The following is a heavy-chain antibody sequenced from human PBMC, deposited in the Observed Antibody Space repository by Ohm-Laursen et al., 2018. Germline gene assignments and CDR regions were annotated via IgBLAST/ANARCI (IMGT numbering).Heavy chain of an antibody. D-gene: IGHD4-17*01. CDR3: ARVLGYGDYFPDY. V-gene: IGHV4-34*09. Sequence: SQTLSLTCAVYGGSFSGYDWSWIRQPPGKGLEWIGEINHIGRTNYNPSLKSRVTISVDTSKNQFSLKLSSVTAADTAVYYCARVLGYGDYFPDYWGQGTLVTVSS. CDR1: GGSFSGYD. CDR2: INHIGRT. J-gene: IGHJ4*02.